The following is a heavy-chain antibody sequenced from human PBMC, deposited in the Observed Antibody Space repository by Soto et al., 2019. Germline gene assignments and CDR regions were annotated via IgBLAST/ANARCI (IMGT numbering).Heavy chain of an antibody. J-gene: IGHJ4*02. CDR3: TTDGPGSGWYDY. CDR1: GFTFSNAW. D-gene: IGHD6-19*01. V-gene: IGHV3-15*01. Sequence: GGSLRLSCAASGFTFSNAWMSRVRQAPGKGLEWVGRIKSKTDGGTTDYAAPVKGRFTISRDDSKNTLYLQMNSLKTEDTAVYYCTTDGPGSGWYDYWGQGTLVTVSS. CDR2: IKSKTDGGTT.